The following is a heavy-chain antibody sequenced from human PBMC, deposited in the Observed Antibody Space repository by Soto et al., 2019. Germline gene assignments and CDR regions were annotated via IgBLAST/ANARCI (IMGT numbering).Heavy chain of an antibody. D-gene: IGHD3-22*01. Sequence: HPGGSLRLSCAASGFTFSSYWMHWVRQAPGKGLVWVSRINSDGSSTSYADSVKGRFTISRDNAKNTLYLQMNSLRAEDTAVYYCARGRSYYDSGGYYYDLDYWGQGTRVTVS. V-gene: IGHV3-74*01. CDR1: GFTFSSYW. J-gene: IGHJ4*02. CDR2: INSDGSST. CDR3: ARGRSYYDSGGYYYDLDY.